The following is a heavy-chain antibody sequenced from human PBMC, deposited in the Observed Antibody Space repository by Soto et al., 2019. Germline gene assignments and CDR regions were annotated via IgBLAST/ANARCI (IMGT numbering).Heavy chain of an antibody. CDR1: GFTFGDFA. D-gene: IGHD6-13*01. CDR2: IRSKAYGGTT. J-gene: IGHJ4*02. CDR3: TSLYSSPDDY. V-gene: IGHV3-49*04. Sequence: GGSLRLSCTASGFTFGDFAMSWVRQAPGKGLEWVGFIRSKAYGGTTEYAASVKGRFTISRDDSKSIAYLQMNSLKTEDTAVYYCTSLYSSPDDYWGQGTPVTVSS.